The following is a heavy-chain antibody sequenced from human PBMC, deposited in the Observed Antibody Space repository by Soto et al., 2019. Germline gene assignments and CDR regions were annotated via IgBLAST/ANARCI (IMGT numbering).Heavy chain of an antibody. V-gene: IGHV3-23*01. CDR1: GFTFSSYA. D-gene: IGHD3-22*01. Sequence: GRSLRLSCAASGFTFSSYAMSWVRQAPGKGLEWVSTISGTGGSTYYPDSVKGRFTISRDNSKNTVYLQMNSLRAEDAAVYYYAKEMTSGYYLFDYWGQGTLVTVSS. CDR2: ISGTGGST. CDR3: AKEMTSGYYLFDY. J-gene: IGHJ4*02.